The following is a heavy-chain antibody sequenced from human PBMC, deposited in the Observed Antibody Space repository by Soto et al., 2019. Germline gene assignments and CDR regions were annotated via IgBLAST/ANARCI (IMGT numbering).Heavy chain of an antibody. Sequence: EVQLVESGGGLVKPGGSLRLSCAASGFTFSNAWMSWVRQAPGKGLEWVGRIKSKTDGGTTDYAAPVKGRFTISRDDSKNTLYLKMNSLKIEDTAVYYCTRPHSSSWSTPFDYWGQGTPVTVSS. V-gene: IGHV3-15*01. D-gene: IGHD6-13*01. CDR1: GFTFSNAW. J-gene: IGHJ4*02. CDR2: IKSKTDGGTT. CDR3: TRPHSSSWSTPFDY.